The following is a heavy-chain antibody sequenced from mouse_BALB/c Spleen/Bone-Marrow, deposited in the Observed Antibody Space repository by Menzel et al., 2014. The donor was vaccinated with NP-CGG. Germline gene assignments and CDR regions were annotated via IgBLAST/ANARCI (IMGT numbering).Heavy chain of an antibody. V-gene: IGHV1S22*01. Sequence: LQQSGSELVRPGASVKLSCKASGYTFTSYWMHWVKQRPGQGLEWIGNIYPGSGSTNYDEKFKSKATLTVDTSSSTAYMQLSSQTSEDSAVYYCTSLRLPYWGQGTLVTVSA. CDR1: GYTFTSYW. D-gene: IGHD1-2*01. J-gene: IGHJ3*01. CDR2: IYPGSGST. CDR3: TSLRLPY.